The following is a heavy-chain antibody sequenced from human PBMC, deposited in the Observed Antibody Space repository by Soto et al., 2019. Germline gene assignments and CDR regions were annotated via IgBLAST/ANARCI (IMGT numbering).Heavy chain of an antibody. CDR3: ARDLVVTLDP. V-gene: IGHV3-48*03. CDR2: ISSSGSTI. J-gene: IGHJ5*02. CDR1: GFTFSSYE. Sequence: GGSLRLSCAASGFTFSSYEMNWVRQAPAKGLEWVSYISSSGSTIYYADSVKGRFTISRDNAKNSLYLQMNSLRAEDTAVYYCARDLVVTLDPWGQGTLVTVSS. D-gene: IGHD2-21*02.